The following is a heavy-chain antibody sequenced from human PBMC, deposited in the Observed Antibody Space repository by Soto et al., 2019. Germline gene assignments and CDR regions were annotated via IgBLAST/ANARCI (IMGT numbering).Heavy chain of an antibody. Sequence: GGSLRLSCAASGFTFSSYSMNWVRQAPGKGLEWVSYISSSSSTIYYADSVKGRFTISRDNAKNSLYLQMNSLRDEDTAVYYCARDLGGYYDFWSGYNNDAFDIWGQGTMVTVSS. J-gene: IGHJ3*02. CDR3: ARDLGGYYDFWSGYNNDAFDI. D-gene: IGHD3-3*01. CDR2: ISSSSSTI. CDR1: GFTFSSYS. V-gene: IGHV3-48*02.